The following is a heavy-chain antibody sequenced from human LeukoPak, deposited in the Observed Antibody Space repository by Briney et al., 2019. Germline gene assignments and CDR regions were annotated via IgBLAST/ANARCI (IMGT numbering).Heavy chain of an antibody. CDR2: ISSRSSYI. J-gene: IGHJ4*02. CDR3: ARGSGWYYY. D-gene: IGHD6-19*01. CDR1: GFTFSNYS. Sequence: GGSLRLSCAASGFTFSNYSMNWVRQAPGKGLEWVSSISSRSSYIYYADSVKGRFTISRDSAKNSLYLQMNSLRAEDTAVYYCARGSGWYYYWGQGTLVTVSS. V-gene: IGHV3-21*01.